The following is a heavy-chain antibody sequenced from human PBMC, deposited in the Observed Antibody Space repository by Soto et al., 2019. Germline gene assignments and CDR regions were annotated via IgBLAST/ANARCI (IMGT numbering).Heavy chain of an antibody. J-gene: IGHJ4*02. CDR1: GGTFSSYT. Sequence: QVQLVQSGAEVKKPGSSVKVSCKASGGTFSSYTISWVRQAPGQGLEWMGRIIPILGIANYAQKFQGRVTITADKSTSTAYRELSSLRSEDTAVYYCARDSSGWYGGWANFDYWGQGTLVTVSS. CDR2: IIPILGIA. CDR3: ARDSSGWYGGWANFDY. V-gene: IGHV1-69*08. D-gene: IGHD6-19*01.